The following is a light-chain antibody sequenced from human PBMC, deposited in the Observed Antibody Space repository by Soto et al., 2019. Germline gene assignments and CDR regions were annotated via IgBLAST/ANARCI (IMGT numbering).Light chain of an antibody. CDR2: KVS. CDR3: MQGTHWPPWT. V-gene: IGKV2-30*01. CDR1: QSLVYSDGNTY. Sequence: DVVMTRSPLSLPVTLGQPASISCRSSQSLVYSDGNTYLNWFQQRPGQSPRRLIHKVSNRDSGVPDRFSGSGSGTDFTLKISRVEAEDVGVYYCMQGTHWPPWTFGQGTKVEIK. J-gene: IGKJ1*01.